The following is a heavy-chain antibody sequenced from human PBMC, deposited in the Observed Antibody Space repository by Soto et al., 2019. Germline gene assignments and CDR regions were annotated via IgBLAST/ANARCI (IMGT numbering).Heavy chain of an antibody. Sequence: EVQLLESGGGLVQPGGSLRLSCAASGFTFSSYAMSWVRQAPGKGLEWVSAISGSGGSTYYADSVKGRFTISRDNSKNTLYLQMNSLRVEDTAVYDCANFRVLRYFDWLPHDAYMGVWGKGTTVTVSS. V-gene: IGHV3-23*01. CDR3: ANFRVLRYFDWLPHDAYMGV. CDR2: ISGSGGST. D-gene: IGHD3-9*01. CDR1: GFTFSSYA. J-gene: IGHJ6*03.